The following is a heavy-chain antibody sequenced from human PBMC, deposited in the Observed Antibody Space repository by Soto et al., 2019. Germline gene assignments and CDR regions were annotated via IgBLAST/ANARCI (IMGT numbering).Heavy chain of an antibody. CDR1: GFSLSTSGVG. CDR2: IYWDDDK. D-gene: IGHD1-1*01. CDR3: AHGLRQPRVYYYYGMDV. Sequence: SGPTLVNPTQTLTLTCTFSGFSLSTSGVGVGWIRQPPGKALEWLALIYWDDDKRYSPSLKSMLTITKDTSKNQVVLTMTNMDPVDTATYYCAHGLRQPRVYYYYGMDVRGQGTTVTVSS. J-gene: IGHJ6*02. V-gene: IGHV2-5*02.